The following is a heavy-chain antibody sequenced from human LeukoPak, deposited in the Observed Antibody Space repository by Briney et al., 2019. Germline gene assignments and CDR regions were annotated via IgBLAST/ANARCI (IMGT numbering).Heavy chain of an antibody. CDR3: ARDGWFGELSDAFDI. J-gene: IGHJ3*02. V-gene: IGHV3-48*01. Sequence: PGGSLRLSCAASGFTFSSYSMNWVRQAPGKGLEWISYISSASNTIYYADSVKGRFTISRDNAKNSVYLQMNSLRAEDTAMYYCARDGWFGELSDAFDIWGQGTMVTVSS. CDR2: ISSASNTI. D-gene: IGHD3-10*01. CDR1: GFTFSSYS.